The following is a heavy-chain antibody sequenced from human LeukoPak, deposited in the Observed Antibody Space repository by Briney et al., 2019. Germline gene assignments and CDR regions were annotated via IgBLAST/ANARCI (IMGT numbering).Heavy chain of an antibody. V-gene: IGHV4-30-2*01. CDR2: IYHSGST. CDR1: GGSISSGGYS. D-gene: IGHD2-2*01. J-gene: IGHJ6*04. Sequence: PSETLSLTCAVSGGSISSGGYSWSWIRQPPGKGLKWIGYIYHSGSTYYNPSLKSRVTISVDRSKNQFSLKLSSVTAADTAVYYCARYCSSTSCFQSGGHYYGMDVWGKGTTVTVSS. CDR3: ARYCSSTSCFQSGGHYYGMDV.